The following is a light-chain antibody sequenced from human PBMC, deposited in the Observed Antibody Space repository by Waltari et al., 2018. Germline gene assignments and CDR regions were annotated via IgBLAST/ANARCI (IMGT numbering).Light chain of an antibody. J-gene: IGKJ2*01. CDR3: QQYYTTPYT. Sequence: DIVVTQSPESLAVSLGERATINCKSSQSVLYSSNNKNYLAWYQQKPGQPSKLLIYLASTRESGVPDRFSGSGSGTDFTLTISSLQAEDVAVYYCQQYYTTPYTFGQGTKLEI. V-gene: IGKV4-1*01. CDR2: LAS. CDR1: QSVLYSSNNKNY.